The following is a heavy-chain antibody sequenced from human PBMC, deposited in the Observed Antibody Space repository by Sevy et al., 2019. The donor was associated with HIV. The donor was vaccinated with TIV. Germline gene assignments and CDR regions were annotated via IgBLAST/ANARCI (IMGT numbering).Heavy chain of an antibody. CDR1: GFTFSDYA. CDR3: ARRDVNHQYLMDY. Sequence: GGSLRLSCAASGFTFSDYAMHWVRQAPGKGLEWLSYISYDVRDIYYLASVRGRFSVSRDISKRTLFLQMNDLRPEDTAVYYCARRDVNHQYLMDYWGQGILVTVSS. D-gene: IGHD2-8*01. CDR2: ISYDVRDI. V-gene: IGHV3-30*03. J-gene: IGHJ4*02.